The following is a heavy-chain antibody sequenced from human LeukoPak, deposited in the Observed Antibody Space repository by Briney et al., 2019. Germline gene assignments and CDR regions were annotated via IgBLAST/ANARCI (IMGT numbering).Heavy chain of an antibody. Sequence: GGSLRLSCVASGFTFSNYNMNWVRQAPGKGLEWVSDIDTSSSTIYYADSVKGRFTISRDNAKNSLYLQMNSLRAEDTAVYYCAKGYYYGSGRKYYFDYWGQGTLVTVSS. CDR1: GFTFSNYN. J-gene: IGHJ4*02. D-gene: IGHD3-10*01. V-gene: IGHV3-48*01. CDR2: IDTSSSTI. CDR3: AKGYYYGSGRKYYFDY.